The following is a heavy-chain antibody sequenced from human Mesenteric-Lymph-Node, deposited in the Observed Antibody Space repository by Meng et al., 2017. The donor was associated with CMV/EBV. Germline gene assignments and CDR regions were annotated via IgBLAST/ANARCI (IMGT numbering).Heavy chain of an antibody. D-gene: IGHD7-27*01. CDR2: INPNSGGT. CDR3: APFGLGNSDS. CDR1: GYTFTHYY. V-gene: IGHV1-2*02. J-gene: IGHJ4*02. Sequence: ASVKVSCKASGYTFTHYYIHWVRQAPGQGLEWMGWINPNSGGTNYAPSFQGRVTMTRYTSISTAYMELSRVISDDTAVYYCAPFGLGNSDSWGQGTLVTVSS.